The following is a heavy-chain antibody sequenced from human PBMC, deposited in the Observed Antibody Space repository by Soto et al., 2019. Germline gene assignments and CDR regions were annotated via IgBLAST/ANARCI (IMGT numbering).Heavy chain of an antibody. CDR3: AWLRVAATGTFDF. D-gene: IGHD6-13*01. Sequence: QITLKESGPAVVKPTQTLTLTCTFSGVSLSTGGVGVAWIREPPGKALEWLALIYWDGDKRYSPSLERRLTVTKDTSRNQVVLTMPNMDTVDTGTYYCAWLRVAATGTFDFWGQGTLVTVSS. J-gene: IGHJ4*02. CDR1: GVSLSTGGVG. V-gene: IGHV2-5*02. CDR2: IYWDGDK.